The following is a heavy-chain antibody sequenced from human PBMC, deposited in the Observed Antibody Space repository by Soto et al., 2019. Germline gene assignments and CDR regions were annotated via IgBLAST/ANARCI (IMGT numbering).Heavy chain of an antibody. CDR3: ARGSQYYFDSRGYYTPYYGMDV. CDR1: GGSIGSGDYS. J-gene: IGHJ6*01. Sequence: QVHLQESGPGVVRPSQTLSLTCTVSGGSIGSGDYSWSWIRQPPGRCLEWVGYVDYRVEKYYNPSLKSPPSISIDTSEKQFSLKLRSVPVADTAVYFCARGSQYYFDSRGYYTPYYGMDVWGQGSTVSVSS. V-gene: IGHV4-30-4*01. CDR2: VDYRVEK. D-gene: IGHD3-10*01.